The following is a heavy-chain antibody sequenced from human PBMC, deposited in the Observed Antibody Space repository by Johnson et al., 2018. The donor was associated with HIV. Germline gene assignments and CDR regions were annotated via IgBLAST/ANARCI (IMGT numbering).Heavy chain of an antibody. D-gene: IGHD5-18*01. CDR1: GFTFNTYG. Sequence: QVQLVESGGHLVQPGGSLRLSCAASGFTFNTYGMHWVRQAPGKGLEWVAFIRYDGSNKYYVDSVKGRFTISRDNSKKRMEVKSKSRREDETGVYYCPRETNSAMAGEAFDIWGQGTMVTVSS. J-gene: IGHJ3*02. V-gene: IGHV3-30*02. CDR2: IRYDGSNK. CDR3: PRETNSAMAGEAFDI.